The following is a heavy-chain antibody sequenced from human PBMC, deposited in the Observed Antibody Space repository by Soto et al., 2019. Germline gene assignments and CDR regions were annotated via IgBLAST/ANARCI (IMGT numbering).Heavy chain of an antibody. CDR2: MGGANGDT. J-gene: IGHJ3*02. V-gene: IGHV3-23*01. CDR1: AFIFSDYA. D-gene: IGHD1-26*01. Sequence: PGGSLRLSCAASAFIFSDYAMSWVRQAPGKGLEWGAGMGGANGDTYYAESVRGRFASSRDNSKSTLFLQLNSLRAEDTAVYFCAKDGVGQNSVWDPFDIWGQGALVTVSS. CDR3: AKDGVGQNSVWDPFDI.